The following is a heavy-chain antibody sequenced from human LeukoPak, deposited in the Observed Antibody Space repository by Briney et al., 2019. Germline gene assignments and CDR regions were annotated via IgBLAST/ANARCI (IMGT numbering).Heavy chain of an antibody. CDR2: IWHDASNT. J-gene: IGHJ4*02. Sequence: GGSLRLSCAASGFPFSSYGMHWVRQAPGKGLESVAVIWHDASNTYYVDSVKGRFTISRDNARNSTHLQMNSVRVEDTALYFCARDYEYYPQSGYYKFLDSWGQGTLVTVSS. D-gene: IGHD3-3*01. CDR3: ARDYEYYPQSGYYKFLDS. V-gene: IGHV3-33*01. CDR1: GFPFSSYG.